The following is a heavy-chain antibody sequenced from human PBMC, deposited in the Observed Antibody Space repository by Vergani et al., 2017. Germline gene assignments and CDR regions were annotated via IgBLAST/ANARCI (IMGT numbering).Heavy chain of an antibody. D-gene: IGHD2-2*01. CDR1: GGSISSGHYY. V-gene: IGHV4-30-4*01. Sequence: QVQLQESGPGLVKPSQTLSVTCTVSGGSISSGHYYWSWIRRPPGKGLEWIGHIYYSGSTYYKSSLKSRVTISVDTSNNQFSLKLSSVTAADTAVYYCARETCXSTSCLYLGVAFDIWGQGTMVTVSS. J-gene: IGHJ3*02. CDR2: IYYSGST. CDR3: ARETCXSTSCLYLGVAFDI.